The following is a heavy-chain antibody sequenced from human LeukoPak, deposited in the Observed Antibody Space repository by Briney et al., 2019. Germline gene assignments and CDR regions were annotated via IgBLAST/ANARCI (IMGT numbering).Heavy chain of an antibody. CDR3: ARMVYYDSSPFDY. V-gene: IGHV1-3*01. CDR2: INAGNGNT. CDR1: GYTFTNYA. D-gene: IGHD3-22*01. Sequence: ASVKVYCKASGYTFTNYAMHWVRQAPGQRLEWMGWINAGNGNTRYSHKFQGRVTITGDTSASTAYMELSSLRSEDTAVYFCARMVYYDSSPFDYWGQGTLVTVSS. J-gene: IGHJ4*02.